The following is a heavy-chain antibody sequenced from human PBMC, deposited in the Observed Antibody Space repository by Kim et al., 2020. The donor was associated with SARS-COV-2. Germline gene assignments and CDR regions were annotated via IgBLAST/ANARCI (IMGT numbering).Heavy chain of an antibody. V-gene: IGHV4-59*01. J-gene: IGHJ4*02. CDR3: ARVIPVRYFDPPLFFDY. Sequence: LKSRVTISVDTAKNQFSLKLSSVTAADTAVYYCARVIPVRYFDPPLFFDYWGQGTLVTVSS. D-gene: IGHD3-9*01.